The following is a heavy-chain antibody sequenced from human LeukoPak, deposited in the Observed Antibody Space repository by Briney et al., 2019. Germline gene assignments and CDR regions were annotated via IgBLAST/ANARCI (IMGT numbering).Heavy chain of an antibody. Sequence: ASVKVSCKASGYTFTSYDINWVRQAPGQGLEWMGWMNPNSGNTGYAQKFQGRVTMTRNTSISTAYMELSSLRSEDTAVYYCARVLYYYDSSGYRWDAFDIWGQGTMVTVSS. J-gene: IGHJ3*02. CDR3: ARVLYYYDSSGYRWDAFDI. V-gene: IGHV1-8*01. D-gene: IGHD3-22*01. CDR2: MNPNSGNT. CDR1: GYTFTSYD.